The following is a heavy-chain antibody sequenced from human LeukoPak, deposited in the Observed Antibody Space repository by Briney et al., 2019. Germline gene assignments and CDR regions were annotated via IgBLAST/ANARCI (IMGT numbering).Heavy chain of an antibody. V-gene: IGHV3-53*01. J-gene: IGHJ6*02. CDR1: GLSVRSNY. CDR3: ASPNWNSANYYYAMDV. Sequence: GGSLRLSCAASGLSVRSNYLTWVRQAPGKGLEWVSVIHTGGSAYYADSVKGRFIISRDNSKNTLYLQINNLRAEDTAVYYCASPNWNSANYYYAMDVWGQGTTVIVSS. CDR2: IHTGGSA. D-gene: IGHD1-7*01.